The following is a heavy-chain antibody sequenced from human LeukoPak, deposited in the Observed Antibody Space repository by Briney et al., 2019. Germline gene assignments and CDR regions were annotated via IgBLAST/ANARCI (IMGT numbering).Heavy chain of an antibody. Sequence: SGTLSLTCAVSGGSISSSNWWSWVRQPPGKGLEWIGEIYHSGSTNYNPSLKSRVTISVDKSKNQFSLKLSSVTAADTAVYYCASMYYYGSGSYADAFDIWGQGTMVTVSS. CDR1: GGSISSSNW. J-gene: IGHJ3*02. CDR2: IYHSGST. V-gene: IGHV4-4*02. D-gene: IGHD3-10*01. CDR3: ASMYYYGSGSYADAFDI.